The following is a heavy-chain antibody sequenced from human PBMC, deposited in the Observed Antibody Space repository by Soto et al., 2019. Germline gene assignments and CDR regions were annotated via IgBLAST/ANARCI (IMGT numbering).Heavy chain of an antibody. CDR1: GFTFSRYG. CDR2: ISSSTSYV. D-gene: IGHD2-2*01. Sequence: EVQLVESGGGLVKPGVSLRLSCAASGFTFSRYGMNWVRQAPGKGLEWVSSISSSTSYVYYADSVKGRFSVSRDNAKKILYLEMYALRTEDTAVYYCARDPSEGRVGNWFESWGQGTLVTVSS. V-gene: IGHV3-21*01. CDR3: ARDPSEGRVGNWFES. J-gene: IGHJ5*01.